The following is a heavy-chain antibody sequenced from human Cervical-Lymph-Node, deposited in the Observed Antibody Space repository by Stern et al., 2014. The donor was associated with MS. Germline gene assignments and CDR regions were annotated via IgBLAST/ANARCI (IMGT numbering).Heavy chain of an antibody. J-gene: IGHJ4*02. CDR2: IIPIFGTA. CDR1: GGTFSSYA. D-gene: IGHD5-12*01. V-gene: IGHV1-69*01. CDR3: ARAVGYSGYDYFDY. Sequence: QVQLVQSGAEVKKPGASVTVSCKASGGTFSSYAISWVRQPPGPGLEWMGGIIPIFGTANYAQKFHGRGTITADESTSTAYIEPSSLRSEDTAVYYCARAVGYSGYDYFDYWGQGTLVTVSS.